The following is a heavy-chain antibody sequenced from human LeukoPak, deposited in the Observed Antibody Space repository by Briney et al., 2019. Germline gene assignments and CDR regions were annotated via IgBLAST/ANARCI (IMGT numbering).Heavy chain of an antibody. J-gene: IGHJ5*02. CDR1: GNSFSNYW. V-gene: IGHV5-51*01. CDR2: IYAADSDS. Sequence: GESLKISCKGSGNSFSNYWISWVRQMPGKGLEWMAIIYAADSDSRYSPSFQGQVTISVDKSISTVYLQWSSPKASDTAMYYCARHLRGLDLWGQGTLVTVSS. CDR3: ARHLRGLDL.